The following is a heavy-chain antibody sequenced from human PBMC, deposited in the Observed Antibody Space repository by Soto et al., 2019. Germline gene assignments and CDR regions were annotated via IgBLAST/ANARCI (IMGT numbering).Heavy chain of an antibody. D-gene: IGHD2-8*02. J-gene: IGHJ3*02. CDR3: ARDTGGDHDAFDI. CDR1: GYTFFTSYY. V-gene: IGHV1-46*01. CDR2: INPTGSMT. Sequence: QVQLVQSGAEVKKPGASVKVSCKASGYTFFTSYYIHWVRQAPGQGLEWMGIINPTGSMTKYSERFQGRLTLTRDTSTSTDYMELSSLTSEDTAVYFCARDTGGDHDAFDIWGQGTMVTVSS.